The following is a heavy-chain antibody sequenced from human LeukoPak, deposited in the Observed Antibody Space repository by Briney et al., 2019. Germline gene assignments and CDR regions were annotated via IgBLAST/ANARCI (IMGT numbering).Heavy chain of an antibody. CDR1: GYTFTGYY. CDR2: INPNSGGT. J-gene: IGHJ6*03. CDR3: AKGAYWNGETYYYYYYYMDV. V-gene: IGHV1-2*02. D-gene: IGHD1-1*01. Sequence: ASVKVSCKASGYTFTGYYMHWVRQAPGQGLEWMGWINPNSGGTNYAQKFQGRVTMTRDTSISTAYMELSRLRSDDTAVYYCAKGAYWNGETYYYYYYYMDVWGKGTTVTVSS.